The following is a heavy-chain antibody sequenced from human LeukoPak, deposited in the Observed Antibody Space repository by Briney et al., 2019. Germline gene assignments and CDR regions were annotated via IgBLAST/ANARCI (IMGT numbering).Heavy chain of an antibody. D-gene: IGHD4-23*01. J-gene: IGHJ4*02. CDR2: IYYSGST. Sequence: SETLSLTCTVSGGSISSSSYYWGWIRQPPGKGLEWIGSIYYSGSTYYNPSLKSRVTISVDTSKNQFSLKLSSVTAADTAVYYCARRPKGGNSGVYFDYWGQGTLVTVSS. V-gene: IGHV4-39*01. CDR1: GGSISSSSYY. CDR3: ARRPKGGNSGVYFDY.